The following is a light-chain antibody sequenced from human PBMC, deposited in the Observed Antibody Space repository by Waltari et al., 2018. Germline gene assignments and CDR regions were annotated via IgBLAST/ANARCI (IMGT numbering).Light chain of an antibody. Sequence: DIQMTQSPSSLSASVGDRVTIPCQASQDITNYLNWYQQKPGKAPKPLIYEASNLETGVPSRFSGSGSGTDFTFTISSLQPEDIATYYCQQYENLPLTFGGGTKVKIK. J-gene: IGKJ4*01. CDR1: QDITNY. CDR3: QQYENLPLT. V-gene: IGKV1-33*01. CDR2: EAS.